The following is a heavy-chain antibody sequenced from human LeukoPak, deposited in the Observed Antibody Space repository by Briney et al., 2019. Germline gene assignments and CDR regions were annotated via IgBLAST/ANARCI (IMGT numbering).Heavy chain of an antibody. V-gene: IGHV4-59*01. CDR2: IYYSGST. J-gene: IGHJ6*03. CDR3: ASSIIRGGYYYYMDV. Sequence: PSETLSLTCTVSGGSISSYYWSWIRQPPGKGLEWIGYIYYSGSTNYKPSLKSRVTISVDTSKNQFSLKLSSVTAADTAMYYCASSIIRGGYYYYMDVWGKGTTVTVAS. CDR1: GGSISSYY. D-gene: IGHD3-10*01.